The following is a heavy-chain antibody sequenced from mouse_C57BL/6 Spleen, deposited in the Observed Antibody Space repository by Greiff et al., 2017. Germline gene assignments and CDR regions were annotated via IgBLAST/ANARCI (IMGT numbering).Heavy chain of an antibody. CDR1: GFNIKDDY. Sequence: EVKLMESGAELVRPGASVKLSCTASGFNIKDDYMHWVKQRPEQGLEWIGWIDPENGDTEYASKFQGKATITADTSSNTAYLQLSSLTSEDTAVYYCTETAQAAWFAYWGQGTLVTVSA. V-gene: IGHV14-4*01. D-gene: IGHD3-2*02. CDR2: IDPENGDT. J-gene: IGHJ3*01. CDR3: TETAQAAWFAY.